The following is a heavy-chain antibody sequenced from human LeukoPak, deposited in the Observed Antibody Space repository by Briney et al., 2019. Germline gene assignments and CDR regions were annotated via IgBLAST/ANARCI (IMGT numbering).Heavy chain of an antibody. J-gene: IGHJ3*02. V-gene: IGHV3-9*01. CDR1: GFTFDDYA. Sequence: PGRSLRLSCAASGFTFDDYAMHWVRQGPGKGLEWVSGISVDSSRANYADSVKGRFTISRDNAQNSLYLQMSSLRVEDTALYYCAKDRYNFGSRFEMWGQGTMVLVAS. CDR2: ISVDSSRA. CDR3: AKDRYNFGSRFEM. D-gene: IGHD5-18*01.